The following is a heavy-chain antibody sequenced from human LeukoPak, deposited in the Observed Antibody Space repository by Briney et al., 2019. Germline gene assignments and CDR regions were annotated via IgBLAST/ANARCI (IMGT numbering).Heavy chain of an antibody. Sequence: GGSLRLSCAASGFTFSSYAMSWVRQAPGKGLEWVSAISGSGGSTYYADSVKGRFTISRDNSKNTLYLQMNSLRAEDTAVYYCAKRSPWTTVVTPGYYFDYWGQGTLVTVSS. CDR3: AKRSPWTTVVTPGYYFDY. V-gene: IGHV3-23*01. CDR1: GFTFSSYA. CDR2: ISGSGGST. D-gene: IGHD4-23*01. J-gene: IGHJ4*02.